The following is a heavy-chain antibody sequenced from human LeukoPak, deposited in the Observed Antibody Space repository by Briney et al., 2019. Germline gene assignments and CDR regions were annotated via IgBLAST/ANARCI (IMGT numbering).Heavy chain of an antibody. CDR1: GFTVSSNC. CDR3: ARANYYDSSGPSGY. J-gene: IGHJ4*02. CDR2: IYSGGST. Sequence: GGSLRLSCAASGFTVSSNCMSWVRQAPGKGLEWVSVIYSGGSTYYADSVKGRFTISRDNSKNTLYLQMNSLRAEDTAVYYCARANYYDSSGPSGYWGQGTLVTVSS. V-gene: IGHV3-66*01. D-gene: IGHD3-22*01.